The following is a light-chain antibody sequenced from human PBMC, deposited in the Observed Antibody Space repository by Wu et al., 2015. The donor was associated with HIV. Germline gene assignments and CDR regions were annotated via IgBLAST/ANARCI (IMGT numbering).Light chain of an antibody. Sequence: DIQMTQSPSTLSASVGDRVTITCRASQSINSWLAWYQQKPGKAPKRPRIYTASSLESGVPPRFGGSGSGTEFTLTISSLQPDDFATYYCQQYNSYPVTFGQGTRLEIK. CDR1: QSINSW. V-gene: IGKV1-5*03. CDR3: QQYNSYPVT. J-gene: IGKJ5*01. CDR2: TAS.